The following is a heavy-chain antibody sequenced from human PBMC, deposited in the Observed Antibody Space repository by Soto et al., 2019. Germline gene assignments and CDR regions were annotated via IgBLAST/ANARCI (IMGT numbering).Heavy chain of an antibody. CDR3: ARVAYCGGDCYSGASDY. D-gene: IGHD2-21*02. J-gene: IGHJ4*02. V-gene: IGHV4-39*02. CDR2: IYYSGST. Sequence: QLQLQESGPGLVKPSETLSLTCTVSGGSISSSSYYWGWIRQPPGKGLEWIGSIYYSGSTYYNPSLKSRVTISVDTSKNHFSLKLSSVTAADTAVYYCARVAYCGGDCYSGASDYWGQGTLVTVSS. CDR1: GGSISSSSYY.